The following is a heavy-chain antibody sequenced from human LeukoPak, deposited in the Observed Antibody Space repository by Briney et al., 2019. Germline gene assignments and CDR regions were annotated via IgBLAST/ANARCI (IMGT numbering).Heavy chain of an antibody. J-gene: IGHJ4*02. CDR2: IKQDGSEK. CDR3: VRVSWGAVPDY. V-gene: IGHV3-7*04. D-gene: IGHD1-26*01. CDR1: GFTFSSYY. Sequence: PGGSLRLSRAASGFTFSSYYMSWVRQAPGKGLEWVANIKQDGSEKYYVDSVKGRFTISRDNAKNSLYLQLNSLRLDDTAVYYCVRVSWGAVPDYWGQGTLVTVSS.